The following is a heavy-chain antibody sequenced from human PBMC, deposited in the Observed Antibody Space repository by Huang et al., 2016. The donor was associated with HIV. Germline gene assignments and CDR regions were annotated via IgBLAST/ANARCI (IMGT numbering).Heavy chain of an antibody. D-gene: IGHD5-18*01. CDR3: AIKTAAMDI. V-gene: IGHV3-7*01. CDR2: IKQDESEK. CDR1: TFTFGAYW. Sequence: VESGGRLVQPGGSIRLSCVGSTFTFGAYWMSWVRQSPGKGLEWVANIKQDESEKYYVESGKGRFNISRDNAKKVLFLEMNNVRVEDTATYYCAIKTAAMDIWGQGTTVTVS. J-gene: IGHJ6*02.